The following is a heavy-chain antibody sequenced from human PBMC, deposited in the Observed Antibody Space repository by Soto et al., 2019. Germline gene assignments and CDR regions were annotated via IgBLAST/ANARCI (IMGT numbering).Heavy chain of an antibody. CDR2: INHSGST. CDR3: ARKVVRGYSFPRFGWFDP. V-gene: IGHV4-34*01. D-gene: IGHD5-18*01. CDR1: GGSFSGYY. Sequence: SETLSLTCAVYGGSFSGYYWSWIRQPPGKGLEWIGEINHSGSTNYNPSLKSRVTISVDTSKNQFSLKLSSVTAADTAVYYCARKVVRGYSFPRFGWFDPWGQGTLVTVSS. J-gene: IGHJ5*02.